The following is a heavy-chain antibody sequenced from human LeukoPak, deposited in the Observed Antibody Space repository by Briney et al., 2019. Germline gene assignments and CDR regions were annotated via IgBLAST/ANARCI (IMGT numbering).Heavy chain of an antibody. CDR3: ARPRDGDYENDAFDI. D-gene: IGHD4-17*01. CDR1: GFTLRNFA. Sequence: GGSLRLSCGASGFTLRNFAMTWVRQAPGKGLEWISAISGSGHNTYYSGSVKGRVTISRDTAKNTLYLQLSTLKAEDTAIYYCARPRDGDYENDAFDIWGQGTMVTVSS. CDR2: ISGSGHNT. V-gene: IGHV3-23*01. J-gene: IGHJ3*02.